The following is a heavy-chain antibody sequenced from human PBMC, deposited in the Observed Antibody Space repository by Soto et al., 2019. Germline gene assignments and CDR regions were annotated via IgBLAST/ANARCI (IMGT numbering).Heavy chain of an antibody. CDR2: INPNSGGT. CDR1: GYTFTGYY. J-gene: IGHJ4*02. D-gene: IGHD1-26*01. Sequence: ASVKVSCKASGYTFTGYYMHWVRQAPGQGLEWMGWINPNSGGTNYAQKFQGWVTMTRDTSISTAYMELSRLRSDDTAVYYCARGSGGSYHYFDYWGQGTLVTVSS. V-gene: IGHV1-2*04. CDR3: ARGSGGSYHYFDY.